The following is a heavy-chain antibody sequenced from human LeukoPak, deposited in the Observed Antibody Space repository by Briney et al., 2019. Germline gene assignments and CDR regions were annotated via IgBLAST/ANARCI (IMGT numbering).Heavy chain of an antibody. D-gene: IGHD5-18*01. Sequence: GEALQISCKGSGYIFTTYWIGWVRQMPGKGLEWMGIIYPGDSDTRYSPSFQGQVTISADKSISTAYLQWSSLKASDTAMYYCASGIQLWADYWGQGTLVTVSS. CDR2: IYPGDSDT. CDR1: GYIFTTYW. V-gene: IGHV5-51*01. J-gene: IGHJ4*02. CDR3: ASGIQLWADY.